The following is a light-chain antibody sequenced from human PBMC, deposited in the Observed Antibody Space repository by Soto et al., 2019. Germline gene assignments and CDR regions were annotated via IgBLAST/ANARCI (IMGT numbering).Light chain of an antibody. V-gene: IGKV1-39*01. J-gene: IGKJ5*01. Sequence: DIQMTQSPSSLSASVGDRVTITCRASRSIATFLNWYQQKPGKAPQLLIYLASNLQSGVPSRFSGSGSGTDFTLTIRSLQPEDFATYYCQQRYTSPWITFGQGTRLEIK. CDR1: RSIATF. CDR3: QQRYTSPWIT. CDR2: LAS.